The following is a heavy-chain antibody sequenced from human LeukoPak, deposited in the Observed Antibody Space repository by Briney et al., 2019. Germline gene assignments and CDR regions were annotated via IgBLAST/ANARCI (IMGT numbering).Heavy chain of an antibody. Sequence: PSETLSLTCTVSGGSISSYYWSWIRQPPGKGLEWIGYIYYSGSTNYNPSHKSRVTISVDTSKNQFSLKLSSVTAADTAVYYCASTKYSSSPLDYWGQGTLVTVSS. J-gene: IGHJ4*02. CDR3: ASTKYSSSPLDY. D-gene: IGHD6-6*01. CDR1: GGSISSYY. CDR2: IYYSGST. V-gene: IGHV4-59*12.